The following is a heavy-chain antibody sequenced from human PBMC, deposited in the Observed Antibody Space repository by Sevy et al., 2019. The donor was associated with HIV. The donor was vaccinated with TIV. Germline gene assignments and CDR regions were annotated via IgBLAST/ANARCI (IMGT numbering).Heavy chain of an antibody. CDR1: GFTFDDYA. J-gene: IGHJ6*02. CDR3: AKARGYSGYDSYYYGMDV. CDR2: ISWNSGSI. Sequence: GGSLRLSCAASGFTFDDYAMHWVRQAPGKGLEWVSAISWNSGSIGYADSVKGRFTISRDNAKNSLYLQMNSLRAEDTALYYCAKARGYSGYDSYYYGMDVWGQGTTVTVSS. V-gene: IGHV3-9*01. D-gene: IGHD5-12*01.